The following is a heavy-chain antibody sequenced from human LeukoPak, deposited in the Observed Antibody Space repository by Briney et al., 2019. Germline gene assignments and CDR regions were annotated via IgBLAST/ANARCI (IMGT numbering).Heavy chain of an antibody. CDR2: ISGSGGST. Sequence: PGGSLRLSCAASGFTFSSYAMSWVRQAPGKGLEWVSAISGSGGSTYYADSVKGRFTISRDNSKNTLYLQMNSLRAEDTAVYYCAKDLGYCSRTTCSQYNWFDPWGQGTLVTVSS. CDR3: AKDLGYCSRTTCSQYNWFDP. V-gene: IGHV3-23*01. CDR1: GFTFSSYA. J-gene: IGHJ5*02. D-gene: IGHD2-2*01.